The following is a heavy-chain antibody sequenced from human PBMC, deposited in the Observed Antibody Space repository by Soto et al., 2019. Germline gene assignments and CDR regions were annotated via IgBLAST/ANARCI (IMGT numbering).Heavy chain of an antibody. J-gene: IGHJ4*02. CDR2: INAGNGNT. CDR3: ARDPEGYYYDSSGYFGY. Sequence: ASVKVSCKASGYTFTSYAMHWVRQAPGQRLEWMGWINAGNGNTKYSQKFQGRVTITADKSTSTAYMELSSLRSEDTAVYYCARDPEGYYYDSSGYFGYWGQGTLVTVSS. D-gene: IGHD3-22*01. V-gene: IGHV1-3*01. CDR1: GYTFTSYA.